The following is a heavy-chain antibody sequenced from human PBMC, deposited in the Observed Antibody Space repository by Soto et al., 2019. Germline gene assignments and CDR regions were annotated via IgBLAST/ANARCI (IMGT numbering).Heavy chain of an antibody. Sequence: KTSETLSLTCAVYGGSFSGYYWSWIRQPPGKGLEWIGEINHSGSTNYNPSLKSRVTISVDTSKNQFSLKLSSVTAADTAVYYCARGLTIGSYARNWFDPWGQGTLVTVSS. CDR3: ARGLTIGSYARNWFDP. V-gene: IGHV4-34*01. J-gene: IGHJ5*02. CDR2: INHSGST. D-gene: IGHD1-26*01. CDR1: GGSFSGYY.